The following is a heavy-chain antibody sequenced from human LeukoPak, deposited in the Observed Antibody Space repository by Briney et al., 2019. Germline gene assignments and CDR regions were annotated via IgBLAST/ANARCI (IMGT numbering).Heavy chain of an antibody. V-gene: IGHV3-7*01. D-gene: IGHD6-25*01. J-gene: IGHJ4*02. CDR1: GFTFGSYW. CDR2: INQDGSEK. CDR3: AGGPGAANDY. Sequence: GGSLRLSCAASGFTFGSYWMSWVRQAPGKGLEWVANINQDGSEKYYVDSVKGRFTISRDNAKNSLYLQMNSLRAEDTAVYYCAGGPGAANDYWGQGTLVTVSS.